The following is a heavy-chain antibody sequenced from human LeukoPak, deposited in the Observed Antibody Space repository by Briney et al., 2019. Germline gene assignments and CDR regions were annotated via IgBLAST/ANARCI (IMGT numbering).Heavy chain of an antibody. Sequence: PGGSLRLSCAASGFTFDDYAMHWVRQAPGKGLEWVSGISCNSGSIGYADSVKGRFTISRDNAKNSLYLQMNSLRAEDTALYYCAKGKAHAEYWGQGTLVTVSS. CDR2: ISCNSGSI. V-gene: IGHV3-9*01. J-gene: IGHJ4*02. CDR1: GFTFDDYA. CDR3: AKGKAHAEY.